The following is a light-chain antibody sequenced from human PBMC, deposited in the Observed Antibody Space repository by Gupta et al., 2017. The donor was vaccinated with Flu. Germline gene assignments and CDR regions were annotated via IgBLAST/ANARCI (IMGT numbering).Light chain of an antibody. CDR3: QQYSDWFLYT. CDR2: GAS. CDR1: QSVSSK. Sequence: TLSVSPGERATLSCRASQSVSSKLAWYQQKPGQAPRLLIYGASTRATGIPARFSGSGSGTEFTLTISSRQSEDFAVYYCQQYSDWFLYTFGQGTKLEI. V-gene: IGKV3-15*01. J-gene: IGKJ2*01.